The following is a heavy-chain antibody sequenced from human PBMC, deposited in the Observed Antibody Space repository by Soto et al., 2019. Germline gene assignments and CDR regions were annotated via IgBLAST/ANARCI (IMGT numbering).Heavy chain of an antibody. V-gene: IGHV4-59*01. CDR2: IYYSGST. CDR3: ATDSSGWKEPLTD. D-gene: IGHD6-19*01. Sequence: QVQLQESGPGLVKPSETLSLTCTVSGGSISSYYWSWIRQPPGKGLEWIGYIYYSGSTNYNPSLKSRVTISVDTSKNQFSLKLTSVTAADTAVYYCATDSSGWKEPLTDWGQGTLVTVSS. CDR1: GGSISSYY. J-gene: IGHJ4*02.